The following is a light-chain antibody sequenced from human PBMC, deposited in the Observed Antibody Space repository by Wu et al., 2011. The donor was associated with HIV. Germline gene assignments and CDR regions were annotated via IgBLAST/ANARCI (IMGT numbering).Light chain of an antibody. CDR1: QDISHY. V-gene: IGKV3D-11*01. CDR3: QQRINWPLT. Sequence: CRASQDISHYLGLVPAKTWPRLPVLLIYDASVRAPGVPARFSGTGSGTDFTLTIDSLDPEDFVVYYCQQRINWPLTFGQGTQLEIK. CDR2: DAS. J-gene: IGKJ5*01.